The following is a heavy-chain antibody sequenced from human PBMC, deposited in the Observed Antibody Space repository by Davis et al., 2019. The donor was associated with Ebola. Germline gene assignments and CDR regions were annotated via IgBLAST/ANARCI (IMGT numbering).Heavy chain of an antibody. J-gene: IGHJ6*03. CDR3: AREQQLVHGYYYYYMDV. CDR2: ITYSGRST. V-gene: IGHV3-23*01. D-gene: IGHD6-6*01. Sequence: GESLKISCAASGFTFTSYAMNWVRQAPGKGLEWVSGITYSGRSTYYAASVKGRFTISRDNSKNTLSLQMNSLRAEDTAVYYCAREQQLVHGYYYYYMDVWGKGTTVTVSS. CDR1: GFTFTSYA.